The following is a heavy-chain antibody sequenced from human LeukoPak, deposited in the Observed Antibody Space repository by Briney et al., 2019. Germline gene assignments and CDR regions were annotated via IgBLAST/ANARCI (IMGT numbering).Heavy chain of an antibody. D-gene: IGHD2-15*01. CDR3: ARDPGIGYCSGGSCYSSLNNWFDP. CDR1: GGSISSYY. CDR2: IYTSGST. Sequence: SETLSLTCTVYGGSISSYYWSWIRQPAGKVLEWIGRIYTSGSTNYNPSLKSRVPLSVDTSKNQFSLKLISVPAADTAVYYCARDPGIGYCSGGSCYSSLNNWFDPWGEGTLVTVSS. J-gene: IGHJ5*02. V-gene: IGHV4-4*07.